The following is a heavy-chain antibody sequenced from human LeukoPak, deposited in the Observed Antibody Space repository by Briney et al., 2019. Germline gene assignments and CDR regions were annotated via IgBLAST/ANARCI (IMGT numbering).Heavy chain of an antibody. CDR1: GGSISSYY. J-gene: IGHJ6*02. Sequence: ASETLSLTCTVSGGSISSYYWSWIRQPPGKGLEWIGYIYYSGSTNYNPSLKSRVTISVDTSRNQFSLKLSSVTAADTAVYYCARSDTAMVRWDYYYGMDVWGQGTTVTVSS. V-gene: IGHV4-59*08. CDR2: IYYSGST. D-gene: IGHD5-18*01. CDR3: ARSDTAMVRWDYYYGMDV.